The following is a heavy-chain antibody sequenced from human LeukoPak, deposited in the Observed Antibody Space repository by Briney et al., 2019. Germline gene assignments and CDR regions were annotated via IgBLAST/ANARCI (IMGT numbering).Heavy chain of an antibody. CDR2: LYTSGST. D-gene: IGHD4-17*01. Sequence: PSETLSLTCTVSGASISSYYWSWIRQPAGKGLEWIGRLYTSGSTKYNPSLKSRVTMSVDKSKNQFSLKLTSVTAADTALCFCARAQDGDFGNDAFDIWGQGTMVTVSS. CDR1: GASISSYY. V-gene: IGHV4-4*07. CDR3: ARAQDGDFGNDAFDI. J-gene: IGHJ3*02.